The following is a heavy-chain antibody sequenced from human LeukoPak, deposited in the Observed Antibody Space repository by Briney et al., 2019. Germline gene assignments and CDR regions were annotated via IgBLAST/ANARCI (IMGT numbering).Heavy chain of an antibody. CDR3: ARDRVRTTALIDY. J-gene: IGHJ4*02. Sequence: ASVKVSCKASGYTFTGYYMHWVRQAPGQGLEWMGWINPNSGGTNYAQRFQGRVTMTRDTSISTAYMELSRLRSDDTAVYYCARDRVRTTALIDYWGQGTLVTVS. D-gene: IGHD4-17*01. CDR1: GYTFTGYY. CDR2: INPNSGGT. V-gene: IGHV1-2*02.